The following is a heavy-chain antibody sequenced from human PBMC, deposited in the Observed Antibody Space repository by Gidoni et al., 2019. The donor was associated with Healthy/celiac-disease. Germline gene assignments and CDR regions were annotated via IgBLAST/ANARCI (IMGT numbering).Heavy chain of an antibody. V-gene: IGHV2-5*01. CDR3: AHISWTRAIDY. D-gene: IGHD6-13*01. J-gene: IGHJ4*02. CDR1: GFSLSTSGVG. Sequence: QITLKESGPTLAKPTQTLTLTCTFSGFSLSTSGVGVGWIRQPPGKALEWLALIYWNDDKRYSPSLKSRLTITKNTSKNQVVLTMTNMDPVDAATYYCAHISWTRAIDYWGQGTLVTVSS. CDR2: IYWNDDK.